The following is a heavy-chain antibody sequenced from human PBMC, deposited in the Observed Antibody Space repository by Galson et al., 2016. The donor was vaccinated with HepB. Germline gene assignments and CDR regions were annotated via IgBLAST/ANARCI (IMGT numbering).Heavy chain of an antibody. V-gene: IGHV4-34*01. CDR2: VNHRGKT. D-gene: IGHD3-22*01. Sequence: SETLSLTCAVYGGSFRGYYWSWIRQSPGRGLEWIGEVNHRGKTNYNPSLKSRVTISVDTSKNQFSLKLTSVTAADTSIYYCASEPHPDLYIESSGYFDPWGQGTLVTVSS. CDR1: GGSFRGYY. CDR3: ASEPHPDLYIESSGYFDP. J-gene: IGHJ5*02.